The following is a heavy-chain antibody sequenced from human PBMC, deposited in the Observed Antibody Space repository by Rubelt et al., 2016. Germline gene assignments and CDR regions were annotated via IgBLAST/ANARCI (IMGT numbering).Heavy chain of an antibody. CDR1: GFNFAEFA. D-gene: IGHD3-16*01. V-gene: IGHV3-49*05. CDR3: SRGGGEVKY. CDR2: IKSETYGGTA. J-gene: IGHJ4*02. Sequence: EVQLVESGGGLVKPGRSLRISCTSSGFNFAEFAMNWFRQAPGKGLEWVGLIKSETYGGTAVYGTYVKDRFSISRDGSRSIVYLQMNSLKTEDTAVYYCSRGGGEVKYWGQGTLVTVSS.